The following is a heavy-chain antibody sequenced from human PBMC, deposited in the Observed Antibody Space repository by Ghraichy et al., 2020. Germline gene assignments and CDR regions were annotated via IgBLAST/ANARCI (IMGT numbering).Heavy chain of an antibody. J-gene: IGHJ6*02. Sequence: GGSLRLSCAASGFTFSSYGMHWVRQAPGKGLEWVAVISYDGSNKYYADSVKGRFTISRDNSKNTLYLQMNSLRAEDTAVYYCAKTHARSSTVTRWGYYYYGMDVWGQGTTVTVSS. D-gene: IGHD4-17*01. V-gene: IGHV3-30*18. CDR3: AKTHARSSTVTRWGYYYYGMDV. CDR2: ISYDGSNK. CDR1: GFTFSSYG.